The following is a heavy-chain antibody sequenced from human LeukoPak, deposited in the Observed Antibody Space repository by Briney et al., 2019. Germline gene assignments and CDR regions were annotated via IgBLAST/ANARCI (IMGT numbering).Heavy chain of an antibody. D-gene: IGHD1-26*01. V-gene: IGHV3-11*01. CDR1: GLIFRSYW. J-gene: IGHJ4*02. CDR2: ISGSGYAI. CDR3: ARLSGTYSRGGDH. Sequence: PGGSLRLSCAVSGLIFRSYWMSWIRQAPGKGLEWVSHISGSGYAIHHPGSVKGRFTISRDNAKNSLYLQMNSLRVEDSAVYYCARLSGTYSRGGDHWGQGTLVTVSS.